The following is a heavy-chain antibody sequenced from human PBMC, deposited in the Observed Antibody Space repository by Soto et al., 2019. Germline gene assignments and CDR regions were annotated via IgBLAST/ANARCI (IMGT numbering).Heavy chain of an antibody. V-gene: IGHV1-46*01. Sequence: QVHLVQTAAQVKRPGASVNISCKASGYMFTRYYIHWVRQAPGQGLQWMGMINPSGGRTKYAQLFQGRVTMTADPSTNTAHMELSSLRSDDTAVFYWAREESCGGPCYSDHLDASDIWGQGTVVTVSS. CDR2: INPSGGRT. CDR1: GYMFTRYY. J-gene: IGHJ3*02. CDR3: AREESCGGPCYSDHLDASDI. D-gene: IGHD2-21*02.